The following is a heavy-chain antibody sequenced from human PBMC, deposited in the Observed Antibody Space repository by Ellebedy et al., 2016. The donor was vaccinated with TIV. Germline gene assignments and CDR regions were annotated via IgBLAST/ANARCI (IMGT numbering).Heavy chain of an antibody. CDR3: ARHIRITMIRGVITNWFDP. CDR1: GDSIGSSY. D-gene: IGHD3-10*01. J-gene: IGHJ5*02. CDR2: IHYTGST. Sequence: MPSETLSLTCSVSGDSIGSSYWNWIRQAPGKGLEWIGHIHYTGSTSYNPSLKSRVTTSVDPSKNQFSLKLTSLTAADTAVYYCARHIRITMIRGVITNWFDPWGQGTLVTVSS. V-gene: IGHV4-59*08.